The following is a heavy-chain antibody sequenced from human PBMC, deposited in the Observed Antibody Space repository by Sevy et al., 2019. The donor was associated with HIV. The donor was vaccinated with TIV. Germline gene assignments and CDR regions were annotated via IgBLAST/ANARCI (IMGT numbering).Heavy chain of an antibody. CDR2: IKQDGSQK. CDR1: GFTFSDYW. J-gene: IGHJ4*02. V-gene: IGHV3-7*02. Sequence: GGSLRLSCVASGFTFSDYWMSWVRQAPGKGLEWVANIKQDGSQKYYIDSVKGRFSIFRDNAKNSVYLQMNSLRDDDEAVYYCARNVGDQWGQGTLVTVS. CDR3: ARNVGDQ. D-gene: IGHD3-16*01.